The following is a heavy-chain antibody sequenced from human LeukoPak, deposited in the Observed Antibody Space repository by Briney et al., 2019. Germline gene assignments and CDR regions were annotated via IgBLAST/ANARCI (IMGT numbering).Heavy chain of an antibody. Sequence: PGGSLRLSCVASGFPFDRYWMSWVRQAPGKGLEWVANIKHDGSEKNFVDSVKGRFPISRDNAENSLFLQMNSLRADDTAVYFCARQPIYEAYFDFWGQGTLVTVSS. J-gene: IGHJ4*02. V-gene: IGHV3-7*01. CDR2: IKHDGSEK. CDR3: ARQPIYEAYFDF. CDR1: GFPFDRYW. D-gene: IGHD3-16*01.